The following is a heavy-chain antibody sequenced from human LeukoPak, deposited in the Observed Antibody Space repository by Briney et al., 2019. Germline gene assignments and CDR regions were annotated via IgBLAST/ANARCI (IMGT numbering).Heavy chain of an antibody. CDR1: GDYISSYY. D-gene: IGHD2-21*01. J-gene: IGHJ4*02. CDR2: IYYSGST. CDR3: ARTRIPYFDY. V-gene: IGHV4-59*08. Sequence: SETLSLTFTVSGDYISSYYWSWIRQHPGKGLEWIAYIYYSGSTNYNPSLKSRLTISVDTSKNQFSLKLSSVTATDTAVYYCARTRIPYFDYWGQGTLVTVSS.